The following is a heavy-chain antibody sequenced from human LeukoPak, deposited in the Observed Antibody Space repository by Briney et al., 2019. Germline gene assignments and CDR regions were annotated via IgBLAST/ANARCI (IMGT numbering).Heavy chain of an antibody. CDR2: IDPSDSYP. V-gene: IGHV5-10-1*01. J-gene: IGHJ3*02. D-gene: IGHD6-13*01. Sequence: GEALKISSKGCGYSFTNYWITWVRQMPAKGREWMGRIDPSDSYPNYSPSFQGHVTISVDKSISNAYLQWSSLTASDTAVYFCASQGSSWLAFDMWGQGTMVAVSS. CDR3: ASQGSSWLAFDM. CDR1: GYSFTNYW.